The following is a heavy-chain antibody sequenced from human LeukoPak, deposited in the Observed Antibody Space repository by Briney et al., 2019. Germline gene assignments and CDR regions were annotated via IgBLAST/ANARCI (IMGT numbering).Heavy chain of an antibody. J-gene: IGHJ4*02. Sequence: ASVKVSCKASGYTFTSYNMHWVRQAPGQGLEWMGIINPSGGGSSYAQKFQGRVTMTRDTSTSTVYMELSSLRSGDTAVYYCARHAGGSGSPGGDYWGQGTLVTVSS. CDR2: INPSGGGS. V-gene: IGHV1-46*01. D-gene: IGHD6-19*01. CDR3: ARHAGGSGSPGGDY. CDR1: GYTFTSYN.